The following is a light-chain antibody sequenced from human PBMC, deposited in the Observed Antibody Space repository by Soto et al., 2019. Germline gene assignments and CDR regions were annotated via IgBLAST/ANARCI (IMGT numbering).Light chain of an antibody. J-gene: IGKJ4*01. CDR3: QQRSNLVT. V-gene: IGKV3-11*01. CDR1: TSVRNY. Sequence: EIVLTQSPATLSLSPGERATLSCRASTSVRNYIAWYQQKPGQAPRLLIFDASNRATGIPARFSGSGSGTDFTLTIGSLEPEDFAVYYCQQRSNLVTFGGGTRVEIK. CDR2: DAS.